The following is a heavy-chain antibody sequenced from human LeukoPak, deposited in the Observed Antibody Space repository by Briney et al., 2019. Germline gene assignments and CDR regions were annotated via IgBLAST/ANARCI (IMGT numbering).Heavy chain of an antibody. J-gene: IGHJ4*02. D-gene: IGHD5-24*01. CDR3: ARASKMATISDFDY. V-gene: IGHV1-69*13. CDR1: GGTFSSYA. CDR2: IIPIFGTA. Sequence: SARVSCKASGGTFSSYAISWVRQAPGQGLEWMGGIIPIFGTANYAQKFQGRVTITADESTSTAYMELSSLRSEDTAVYYCARASKMATISDFDYWGQGTLVTVSS.